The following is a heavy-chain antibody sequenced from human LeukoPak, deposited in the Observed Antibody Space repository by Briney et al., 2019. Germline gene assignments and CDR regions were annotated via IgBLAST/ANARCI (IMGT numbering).Heavy chain of an antibody. CDR3: ARDYGGNSLRFDP. CDR2: INPNSGGA. Sequence: ASVKVSCKASGYTFTGYYMHWVRQAPGQGLEWMGWINPNSGGANYAQKFQGRVTMTRDTSINTAYMELIRLTSVETADYYCARDYGGNSLRFDPWGQGTLVTVSS. CDR1: GYTFTGYY. V-gene: IGHV1-2*02. J-gene: IGHJ5*02. D-gene: IGHD4-23*01.